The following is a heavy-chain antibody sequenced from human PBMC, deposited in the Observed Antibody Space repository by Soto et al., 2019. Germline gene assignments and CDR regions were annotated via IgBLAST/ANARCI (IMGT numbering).Heavy chain of an antibody. D-gene: IGHD3-16*01. CDR1: GFIISSYW. V-gene: IGHV3-7*03. CDR2: IKQDGSQK. Sequence: EVQLVESGGGLVQPGGSLRLSCVAPGFIISSYWMSWVHQAPGKGLEWVADIKQDGSQKYYADSAKGRFTISRDNAKNSLYLQMSSLRVEDTAVYYCARDGAALDIWGQGTMVTVSS. CDR3: ARDGAALDI. J-gene: IGHJ3*02.